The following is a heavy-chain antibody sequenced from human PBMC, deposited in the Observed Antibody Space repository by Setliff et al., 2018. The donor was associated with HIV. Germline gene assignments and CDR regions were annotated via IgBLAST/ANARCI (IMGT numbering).Heavy chain of an antibody. CDR3: VRTPRIMVTLKGEYYYYYMDV. D-gene: IGHD2-8*01. V-gene: IGHV1-2*06. CDR1: GYTFNNYF. Sequence: GASVKVSCKASGYTFNNYFLHWVRQAPGQGLEWMGRFHPYSGHTNYAQNFQGRFTMTMDASITTVYMERSRLTSDDTAVYYCVRTPRIMVTLKGEYYYYYMDVWGKGPTVTVSS. CDR2: FHPYSGHT. J-gene: IGHJ6*03.